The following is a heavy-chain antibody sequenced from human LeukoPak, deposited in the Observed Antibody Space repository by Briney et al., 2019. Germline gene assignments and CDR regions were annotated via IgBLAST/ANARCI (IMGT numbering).Heavy chain of an antibody. CDR2: IFDVGDT. V-gene: IGHV3-66*01. Sequence: GGSLRLSCAASGFTVSNNFMNWVRQAPGKGLEWVSVIFDVGDTYYADSVKDRFTISRDNSKNTLYLQIHSLRVEDTAVYYCTRDAPAGGKLDSWGQGTLVTVSS. CDR1: GFTVSNNF. CDR3: TRDAPAGGKLDS. D-gene: IGHD4-23*01. J-gene: IGHJ4*02.